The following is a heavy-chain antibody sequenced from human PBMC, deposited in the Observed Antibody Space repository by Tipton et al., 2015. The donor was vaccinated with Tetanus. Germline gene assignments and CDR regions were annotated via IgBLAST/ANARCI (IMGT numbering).Heavy chain of an antibody. CDR2: ISNDASHI. V-gene: IGHV3-30*03. J-gene: IGHJ4*02. Sequence: SLRLSCVASGYNFRNNGMHWVRQAPGKGLEWVAVISNDASHIYYADSVRGRFTMSRDNSRNSLYLQMSSLRDDDTAMYYCVRDDSGRGLDYWGKGTLVTVSS. D-gene: IGHD3-10*01. CDR1: GYNFRNNG. CDR3: VRDDSGRGLDY.